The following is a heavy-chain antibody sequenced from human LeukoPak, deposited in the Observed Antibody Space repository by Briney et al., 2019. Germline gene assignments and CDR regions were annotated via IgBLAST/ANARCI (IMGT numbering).Heavy chain of an antibody. Sequence: SETLSLTCTVSGDSMSSSGQYWGWIRQSPVKGLEWIGSIYNSGGTYYNPSLKSRVIISVDTSKNQFSLELRSVTAADTAIYYCARNMTAVSRLDVFDIWGPGTMVTVS. CDR2: IYNSGGT. D-gene: IGHD4-17*01. CDR3: ARNMTAVSRLDVFDI. V-gene: IGHV4-39*01. J-gene: IGHJ3*02. CDR1: GDSMSSSGQY.